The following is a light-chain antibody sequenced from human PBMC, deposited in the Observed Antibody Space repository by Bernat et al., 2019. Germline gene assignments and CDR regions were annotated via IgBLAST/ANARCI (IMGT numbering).Light chain of an antibody. V-gene: IGKV2-30*02. CDR1: QSLVHTDGNTY. Sequence: SLLVTLGQPASISCRSSQSLVHTDGNTYLNWFHQRPGQPPRRLIHKVSNRDSGIPDRFSGSGSGTYFTLEISRVEAEDAGLYYCMQGTHWPLWTFGQGTKVEIE. CDR3: MQGTHWPLWT. CDR2: KVS. J-gene: IGKJ1*01.